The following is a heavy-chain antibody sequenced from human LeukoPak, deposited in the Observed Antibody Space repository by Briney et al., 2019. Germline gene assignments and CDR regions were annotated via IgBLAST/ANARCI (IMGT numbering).Heavy chain of an antibody. CDR1: GVSISTSNSY. CDR2: IYYTENT. CDR3: ALDYGDYYFDY. D-gene: IGHD4-17*01. V-gene: IGHV4-39*01. Sequence: PSETLSLTCTVSGVSISTSNSYWGWIRQPPGKGLEWIGSIYYTENTYYNASLKSRVTISIDTSKNQISLRLTSVTATDTAMYYCALDYGDYYFDYWGQGTLVTVSS. J-gene: IGHJ4*02.